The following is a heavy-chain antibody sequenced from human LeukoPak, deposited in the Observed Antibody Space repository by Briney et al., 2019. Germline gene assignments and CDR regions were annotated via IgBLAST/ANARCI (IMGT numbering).Heavy chain of an antibody. CDR3: ARGESSCCSGGCYFAS. Sequence: GGSLRLSCAASGFTFSDYYMSWIRQAPGKALEWVSYVSSGSSTIYYADSVKGRFTVSRDNGKRSLYLHMNSLRAEDTAMYYCARGESSCCSGGCYFASWGQGTLVTISS. CDR1: GFTFSDYY. D-gene: IGHD2-21*02. V-gene: IGHV3-11*04. J-gene: IGHJ5*01. CDR2: VSSGSSTI.